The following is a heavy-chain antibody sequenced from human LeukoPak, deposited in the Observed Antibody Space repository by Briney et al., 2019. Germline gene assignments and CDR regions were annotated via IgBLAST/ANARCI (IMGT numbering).Heavy chain of an antibody. Sequence: ASVKVSCKASGYTFTGYYMHWVRQAPGQGLEWMGRINPNSGGTNYAQKFQGRVPMTRDTSISTAYMELSRLRSDDTAVYYCARTTSRGYSYGYYFDYWGQGTLVTVSS. J-gene: IGHJ4*02. D-gene: IGHD5-18*01. CDR3: ARTTSRGYSYGYYFDY. CDR1: GYTFTGYY. CDR2: INPNSGGT. V-gene: IGHV1-2*06.